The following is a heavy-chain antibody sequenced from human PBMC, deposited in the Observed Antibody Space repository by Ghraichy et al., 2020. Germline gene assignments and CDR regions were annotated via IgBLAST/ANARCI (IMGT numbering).Heavy chain of an antibody. V-gene: IGHV1-69*04. D-gene: IGHD1-26*01. Sequence: SVKVSCKASGGTFSSYAISWVRQAPGQGLEWMGRIIPILGIANYAQKFQGRVTITADKSTSTAYMELSSLRSEDTAVYYCARDISPLRALGGPHYDYGMDVWGKGTTFTVSS. CDR1: GGTFSSYA. J-gene: IGHJ6*04. CDR2: IIPILGIA. CDR3: ARDISPLRALGGPHYDYGMDV.